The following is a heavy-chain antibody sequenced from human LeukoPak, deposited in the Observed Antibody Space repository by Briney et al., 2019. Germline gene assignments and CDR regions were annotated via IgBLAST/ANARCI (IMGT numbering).Heavy chain of an antibody. V-gene: IGHV3-23*01. D-gene: IGHD2/OR15-2a*01. CDR1: GFTFSSYA. J-gene: IGHJ6*02. CDR3: AKDVSALSHYYGMDV. Sequence: GGSLRLSCAASGFTFSSYAMSWVRQAPGKGLEWVSAISGSGGSTYYADSVKGRFTISRDNSKNTLYLQMNSLRAEDTAVYYCAKDVSALSHYYGMDVWGQGTTVTVSS. CDR2: ISGSGGST.